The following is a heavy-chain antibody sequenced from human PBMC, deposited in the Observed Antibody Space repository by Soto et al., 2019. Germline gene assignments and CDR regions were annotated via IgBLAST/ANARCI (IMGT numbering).Heavy chain of an antibody. CDR1: GGNIISYC. CDR3: ARVGGGYDQKYYYYGMDV. V-gene: IGHV4-59*01. J-gene: IGHJ6*02. Sequence: SVPMSVTWTVAGGNIISYCWSWIRQHPGKGLEWIGYIYYSGSTNYNPSLKSRVTISVDTSKNQFSLKLSSVTAADTAVYYCARVGGGYDQKYYYYGMDVWGQGTTVTVSS. D-gene: IGHD5-12*01. CDR2: IYYSGST.